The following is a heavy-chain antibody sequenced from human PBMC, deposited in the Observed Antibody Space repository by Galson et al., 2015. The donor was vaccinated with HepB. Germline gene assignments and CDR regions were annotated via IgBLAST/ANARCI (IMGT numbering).Heavy chain of an antibody. Sequence: SVKVSCKASGYTFTGYYMLWVRQAPGQGLEWMGWINPNSGGTNYAQKFEGRVTMTRDTSISTVYMELSRLRSDDTAVYYCARGDGGYDSLVDYWGQGTLVTVSS. CDR2: INPNSGGT. J-gene: IGHJ4*02. CDR3: ARGDGGYDSLVDY. D-gene: IGHD5-12*01. CDR1: GYTFTGYY. V-gene: IGHV1-2*02.